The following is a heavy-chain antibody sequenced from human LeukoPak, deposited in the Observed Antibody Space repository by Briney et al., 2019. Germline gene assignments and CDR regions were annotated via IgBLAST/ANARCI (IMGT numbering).Heavy chain of an antibody. CDR3: ARETRHCSGGSCFGRGGFDY. D-gene: IGHD2-15*01. V-gene: IGHV6-1*01. J-gene: IGHJ4*02. CDR2: TYYNSKWYT. Sequence: SQTLSLTCAISGDSVSTASNAWYWIRQSPSRGLEWLGRTYYNSKWYTDYAVSVSGRTTINPDTSRNQLSLQLSFVTPEDTAVYYCARETRHCSGGSCFGRGGFDYWGQGTLVTVSS. CDR1: GDSVSTASNA.